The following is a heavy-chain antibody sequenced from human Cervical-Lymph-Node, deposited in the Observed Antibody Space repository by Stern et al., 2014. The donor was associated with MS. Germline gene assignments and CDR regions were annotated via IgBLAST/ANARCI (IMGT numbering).Heavy chain of an antibody. CDR2: INPSSGRT. D-gene: IGHD2/OR15-2a*01. CDR1: GYTFTSDY. Sequence: VQLVESGAEVKKPGASVKVSCKASGYTFTSDYMHWVRQAPGQGLEWMGIINPSSGRTSYAQKCQGRVTMTRDKSTSTVHMELSSLRSEDTAVYYCARQNYYNGMDVWGQGTTVIVSS. CDR3: ARQNYYNGMDV. V-gene: IGHV1-46*01. J-gene: IGHJ6*02.